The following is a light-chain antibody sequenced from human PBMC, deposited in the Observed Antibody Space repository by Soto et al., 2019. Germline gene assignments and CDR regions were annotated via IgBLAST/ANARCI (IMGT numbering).Light chain of an antibody. V-gene: IGKV3-20*01. CDR2: CAS. Sequence: EVVLTQSPGTLSLSPGERATLSCRASQSVTNNYFAWYQQKPGQAPRLLIFCASDRATGTTDRFSGGGSGTAFSTTIIRLVTEDSAVYYCRQYGSSPPITFGQGTKLEIK. CDR3: RQYGSSPPIT. J-gene: IGKJ2*01. CDR1: QSVTNNY.